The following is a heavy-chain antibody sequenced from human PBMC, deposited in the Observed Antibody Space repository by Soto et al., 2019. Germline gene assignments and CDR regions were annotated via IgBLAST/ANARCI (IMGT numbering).Heavy chain of an antibody. Sequence: QVQLVESGGGLVKPGGSLRISSAAFGFTFSDYYMSWIRQAPGRGLEWVSYITSSGSNKYYADSVKGRFTISRDNAKNSLYLQMNSLRVEDTAVYYCARGEDNWNPFPFDYWGQGSLVTVSS. CDR3: ARGEDNWNPFPFDY. V-gene: IGHV3-11*01. D-gene: IGHD1-20*01. CDR1: GFTFSDYY. CDR2: ITSSGSNK. J-gene: IGHJ4*02.